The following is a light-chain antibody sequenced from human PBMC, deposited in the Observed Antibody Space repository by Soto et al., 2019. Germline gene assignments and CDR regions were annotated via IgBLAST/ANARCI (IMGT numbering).Light chain of an antibody. CDR2: GSS. J-gene: IGKJ1*01. Sequence: IVMTQSPATLAVSPGESATLSCRASQSVSNNLAWYQQKPGQAPRLLIYGSSTRATGMPARFSGSGSGTEFTLTISSLQSEDFAVYYCQQYNNWPPWTFGQGTKVEI. V-gene: IGKV3-15*01. CDR3: QQYNNWPPWT. CDR1: QSVSNN.